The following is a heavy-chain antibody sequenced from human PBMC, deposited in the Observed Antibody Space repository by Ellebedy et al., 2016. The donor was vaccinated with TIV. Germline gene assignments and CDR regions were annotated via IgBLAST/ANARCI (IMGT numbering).Heavy chain of an antibody. CDR1: GGSFSGYS. J-gene: IGHJ5*02. CDR2: IYYSGST. V-gene: IGHV4-34*01. CDR3: ASCSRDGFDWFDP. D-gene: IGHD5-24*01. Sequence: SETLSLXXAVHGGSFSGYSWSWIRQPPGKGLEWIGSIYYSGSTYYNPSLKSRVTISVDTSKNQFSLKLSSVTAADTAVYYCASCSRDGFDWFDPWGQGTLVTVSS.